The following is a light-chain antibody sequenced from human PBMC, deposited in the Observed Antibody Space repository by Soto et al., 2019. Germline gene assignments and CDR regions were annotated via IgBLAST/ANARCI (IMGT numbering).Light chain of an antibody. CDR2: GAS. Sequence: EIVMTQSPATLSVSPGERATLSCRASQSVSSNLAWYWQKPGQAPRLLIYGASTRATGIPARFSGSGSGTEFTLTISSLQSEDFAVYYCQQYNNWPRTFGQGTKVEIK. CDR1: QSVSSN. V-gene: IGKV3-15*01. J-gene: IGKJ1*01. CDR3: QQYNNWPRT.